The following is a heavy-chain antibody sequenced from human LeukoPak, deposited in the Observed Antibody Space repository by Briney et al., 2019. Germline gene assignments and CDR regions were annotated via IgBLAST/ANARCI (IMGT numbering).Heavy chain of an antibody. CDR3: ARVGSGCVDY. CDR1: GFTFSSYS. Sequence: PGGSLRLSCAASGFTFSSYSMNWVRQAPGKGLEWVSYISSSSATIYYADSVKGRFTISRDNAKNSLYLQMNSLRAEDTAVYYCARVGSGCVDYWGQGTLVTVSS. V-gene: IGHV3-48*01. J-gene: IGHJ4*02. D-gene: IGHD6-19*01. CDR2: ISSSSATI.